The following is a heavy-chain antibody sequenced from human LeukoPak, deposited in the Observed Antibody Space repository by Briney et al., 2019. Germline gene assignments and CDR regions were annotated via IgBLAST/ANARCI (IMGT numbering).Heavy chain of an antibody. CDR2: ISSSSSYI. CDR1: GFTFSSYS. D-gene: IGHD2-8*01. V-gene: IGHV3-21*01. CDR3: ARERDVLMVSRGGFDY. J-gene: IGHJ4*02. Sequence: PGGSLRLSCAASGFTFSSYSMNWVRQAPGKGLEWVSSISSSSSYIYYADSVKGRFTISRDNAKNSLYLQMNSLRAEDTAVYYCARERDVLMVSRGGFDYWGQGTLVTVSS.